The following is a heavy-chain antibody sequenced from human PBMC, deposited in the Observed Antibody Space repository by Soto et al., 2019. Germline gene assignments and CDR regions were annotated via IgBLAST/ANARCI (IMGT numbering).Heavy chain of an antibody. CDR1: GGSISSYY. Sequence: SETLSLTCTVSGGSISSYYWSWIRQPPGKGLEWIGYIYYSGSTNYNPSLKSRVTISVDTSKSQFSLKLSSVTAADTAVYYCARHDSTLLPHIWGQGTMVTVSS. V-gene: IGHV4-59*08. CDR3: ARHDSTLLPHI. J-gene: IGHJ3*02. CDR2: IYYSGST. D-gene: IGHD3-10*01.